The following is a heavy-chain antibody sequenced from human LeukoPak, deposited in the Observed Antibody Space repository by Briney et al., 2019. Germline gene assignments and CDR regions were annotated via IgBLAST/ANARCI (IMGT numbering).Heavy chain of an antibody. V-gene: IGHV3-7*01. D-gene: IGHD3-10*01. CDR1: GFTLSSYW. Sequence: PGGSLRLSCAASGFTLSSYWMSWVRQARGKGLEWVANIKQDGSEKYYVDSVKGRFTTSRDNAKNSLYLQMNSLRAEDTAVYYCARGRRGLYFDYWGQGTLVTVSS. CDR3: ARGRRGLYFDY. CDR2: IKQDGSEK. J-gene: IGHJ4*02.